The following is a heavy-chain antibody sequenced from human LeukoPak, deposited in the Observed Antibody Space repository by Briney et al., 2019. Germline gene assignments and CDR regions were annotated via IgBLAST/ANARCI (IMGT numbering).Heavy chain of an antibody. CDR3: ARDRRGGSSDY. CDR1: GGSISRYY. D-gene: IGHD6-6*01. Sequence: SETLSLACTVSGGSISRYYWSWIRQPPGKGLEWIGYMYYSGSTNYNPSLKSRVTISADTSKNQFSLKLSSVTAADTAVYYCARDRRGGSSDYWGQGTLVTVSS. CDR2: MYYSGST. J-gene: IGHJ4*02. V-gene: IGHV4-59*12.